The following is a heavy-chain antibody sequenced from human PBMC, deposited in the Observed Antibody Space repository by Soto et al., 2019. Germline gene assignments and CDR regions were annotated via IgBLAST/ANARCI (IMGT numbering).Heavy chain of an antibody. CDR1: GGTFSSYA. V-gene: IGHV1-69*06. J-gene: IGHJ6*02. D-gene: IGHD3-3*01. Sequence: ASVKVSCKASGGTFSSYAISWVRQAPGQGLEWMGGIIPIFGTANYAQKFQGRVTITADKSTSTAYMELSSLRSEDTAVYYCARAKGVGYDFWSGYWNYYYGMDVWGQGTTVTVSS. CDR3: ARAKGVGYDFWSGYWNYYYGMDV. CDR2: IIPIFGTA.